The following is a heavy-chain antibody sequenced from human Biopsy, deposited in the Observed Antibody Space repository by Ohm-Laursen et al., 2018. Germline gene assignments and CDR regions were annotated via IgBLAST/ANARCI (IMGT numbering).Heavy chain of an antibody. V-gene: IGHV4-59*01. Sequence: TLSLTCTVSGDSISSYYGSWIRQPPGKGLQWIGYVYYTGSTDYNPSLQSRVTISVDTSKNHFSLRLRSVTPADTAIYYCARDRGYYSDRTVPGYFDLWGRGTLVTVSS. CDR2: VYYTGST. J-gene: IGHJ2*01. D-gene: IGHD3-22*01. CDR3: ARDRGYYSDRTVPGYFDL. CDR1: GDSISSYY.